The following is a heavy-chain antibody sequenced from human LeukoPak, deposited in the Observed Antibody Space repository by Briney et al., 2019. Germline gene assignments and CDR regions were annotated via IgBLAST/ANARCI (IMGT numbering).Heavy chain of an antibody. J-gene: IGHJ4*02. Sequence: GASVKVSCKASGYTFTDYYMRWVRQAPGQGLEWMGWINPNSGGTNYAQKFQGRVTMTRDTSISTAYMELSRPRSVHTAVYCFTSDPYYDFWSGQTDYSGQGTLVTVPS. CDR2: INPNSGGT. D-gene: IGHD3-3*01. CDR1: GYTFTDYY. CDR3: TSDPYYDFWSGQTDY. V-gene: IGHV1-2*02.